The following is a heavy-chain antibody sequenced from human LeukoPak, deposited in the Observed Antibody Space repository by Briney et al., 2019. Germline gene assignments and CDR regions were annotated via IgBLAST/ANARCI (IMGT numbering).Heavy chain of an antibody. J-gene: IGHJ4*02. D-gene: IGHD1-26*01. CDR1: GFTFSSYA. Sequence: GGSLRLSCAASGFTFSSYAMHWVRQAPGKGLEWVAVISYDGSNKYYADSVKGRFTISRDNSKNTLYLQMNSLRAEDTAVYYCARAEGGYWNYWGQGTLVTVSS. CDR3: ARAEGGYWNY. CDR2: ISYDGSNK. V-gene: IGHV3-30-3*01.